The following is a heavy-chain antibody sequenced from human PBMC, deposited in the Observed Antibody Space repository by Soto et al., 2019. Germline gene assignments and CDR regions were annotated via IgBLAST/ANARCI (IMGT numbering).Heavy chain of an antibody. Sequence: EVQLVESGGGLVKPGGSLRLSCAASGFTFSSYSMNWVRQAPGKGLEWVSSISSSSSYIYYADSVKGRFTISRDNAKNSXYXXMNSLRAEDTAVYYCARAILAAAGLEYYYYYGMDVWGQGTTVTVSS. V-gene: IGHV3-21*01. CDR3: ARAILAAAGLEYYYYYGMDV. D-gene: IGHD6-13*01. CDR2: ISSSSSYI. CDR1: GFTFSSYS. J-gene: IGHJ6*02.